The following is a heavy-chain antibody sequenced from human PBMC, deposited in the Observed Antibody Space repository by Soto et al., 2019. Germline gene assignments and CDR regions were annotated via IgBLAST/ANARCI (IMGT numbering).Heavy chain of an antibody. D-gene: IGHD3-9*01. CDR1: GGSFSTYY. CDR3: ARGGSNDWQVAFDI. J-gene: IGHJ3*02. V-gene: IGHV4-34*01. Sequence: LSLTCVVSGGSFSTYYYNWIRQSPGKGLEWIGEINHSGSNNYSPSLNSRVTMSLDTSKNQFSLKLTSVTAADTAVYYCARGGSNDWQVAFDIWGQGTMVTVS. CDR2: INHSGSN.